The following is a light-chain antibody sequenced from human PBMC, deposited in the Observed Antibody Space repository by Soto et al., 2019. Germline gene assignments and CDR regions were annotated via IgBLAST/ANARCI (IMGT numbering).Light chain of an antibody. Sequence: DIVMTQSPDSLAVSLGERATINCKSNQSVLYDSNNKNYLAWYQQKPGQPPKLLIHWASNRASAVPDRFSSSGSGADFTLTISSLKAEDVAVYYCQQYYTPPYTFGQGTKLEIK. CDR1: QSVLYDSNNKNY. CDR3: QQYYTPPYT. CDR2: WAS. V-gene: IGKV4-1*01. J-gene: IGKJ2*01.